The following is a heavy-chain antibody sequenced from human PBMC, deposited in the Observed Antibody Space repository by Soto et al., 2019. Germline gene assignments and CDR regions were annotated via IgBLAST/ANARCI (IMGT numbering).Heavy chain of an antibody. CDR2: ISYDGSNK. V-gene: IGHV3-30*18. D-gene: IGHD3-16*02. CDR1: GFTFSSYG. J-gene: IGHJ4*02. Sequence: GGSLRLSCAAFGFTFSSYGMHWVRQAPGKGLEWVAVISYDGSNKYYADSVKGRFTISRDNSKNTLYLQMNSLRAEDTAVYYCAKIPSRSYRLLIDYWGQGTLVTVSS. CDR3: AKIPSRSYRLLIDY.